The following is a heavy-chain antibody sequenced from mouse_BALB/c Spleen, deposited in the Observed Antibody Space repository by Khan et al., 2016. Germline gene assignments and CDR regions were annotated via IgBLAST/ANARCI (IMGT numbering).Heavy chain of an antibody. CDR3: ERGKYDGVAY. J-gene: IGHJ3*01. D-gene: IGHD2-14*01. CDR2: INTYTGEP. V-gene: IGHV9-3-1*01. Sequence: QIQLVQSGPELKKPGETVKISCKASGYTFTNYGLNWVKQAPGKGLKWMGWINTYTGEPTYADDFTGRFAFSLETSASTAYLQINNLKNEDTATDFCERGKYDGVAYWGQGTLVTVSA. CDR1: GYTFTNYG.